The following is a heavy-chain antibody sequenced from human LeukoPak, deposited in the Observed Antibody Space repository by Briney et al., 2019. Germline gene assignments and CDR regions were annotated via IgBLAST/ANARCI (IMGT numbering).Heavy chain of an antibody. CDR2: IWYDGSNK. J-gene: IGHJ4*02. CDR1: GFTFSSYG. Sequence: PGGSLRLSCAASGFTFSSYGMHWVRQAPGKGLEWVAIIWYDGSNKYYADSVKGRFTISRDNSKDTLYLQMNSLRAEDTAVYYCARGCSGGSCYVFDYWGQGTLVTVSS. V-gene: IGHV3-33*08. D-gene: IGHD2-15*01. CDR3: ARGCSGGSCYVFDY.